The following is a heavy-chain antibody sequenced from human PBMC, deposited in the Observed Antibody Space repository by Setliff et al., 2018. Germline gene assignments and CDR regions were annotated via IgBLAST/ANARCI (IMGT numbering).Heavy chain of an antibody. Sequence: PGESLKISCKGSGYTFTSYWIGLVRQMPGKGLEGMGIIYPGESDTRYSPSFQGQVTISADKSISTAYLQRSSRKASDTAMYYWARKAVAGNDAFDIWGQGTMVTVSS. CDR3: ARKAVAGNDAFDI. D-gene: IGHD6-19*01. CDR1: GYTFTSYW. V-gene: IGHV5-51*01. CDR2: IYPGESDT. J-gene: IGHJ3*02.